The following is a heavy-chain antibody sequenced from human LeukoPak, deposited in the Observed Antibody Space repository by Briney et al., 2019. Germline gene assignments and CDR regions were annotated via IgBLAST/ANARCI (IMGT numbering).Heavy chain of an antibody. CDR1: GFTFSSYS. D-gene: IGHD3-22*01. Sequence: PGGSLRLSCAASGFTFSSYSMNWVRQAPGKGLEWVSYISSSSSTIYYADSVKGRFTISRDNAKNSLYLQMNSLRAEDTAVYYCASANGRYYDSSPDGYWGQGTLVTVSS. V-gene: IGHV3-48*01. J-gene: IGHJ4*02. CDR3: ASANGRYYDSSPDGY. CDR2: ISSSSSTI.